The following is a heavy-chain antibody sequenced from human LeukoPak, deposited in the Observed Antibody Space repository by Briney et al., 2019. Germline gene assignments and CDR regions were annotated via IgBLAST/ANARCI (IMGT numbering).Heavy chain of an antibody. CDR3: AKSGVGDSSGYLNY. CDR2: ISGSGGST. CDR1: GLTFSSYA. V-gene: IGHV3-23*01. Sequence: GGSLRLSCAASGLTFSSYAMSWVRQAPGKGLEWVSAISGSGGSTYYADSVKGRFTISRDNSKNTLYLQMNSLRAEDTAVYYCAKSGVGDSSGYLNYWGQGTLVTVSS. D-gene: IGHD3-22*01. J-gene: IGHJ4*02.